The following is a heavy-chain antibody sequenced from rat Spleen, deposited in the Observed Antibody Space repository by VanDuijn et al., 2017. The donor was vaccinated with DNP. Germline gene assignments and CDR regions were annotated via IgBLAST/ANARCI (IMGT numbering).Heavy chain of an antibody. Sequence: EVQLVESGGGLVQPGRSLKLSCAASGFTFSDYDMAWVRQAPTKGLEWVASIRTSGGGTYYPDSVRGRFTISRDNAKSSLYLQMNSLKSEDTATYYCASLNNYNWFAYWGQGTLVTVSS. V-gene: IGHV5-25*01. J-gene: IGHJ3*01. CDR2: IRTSGGGT. CDR1: GFTFSDYD. D-gene: IGHD1-10*01. CDR3: ASLNNYNWFAY.